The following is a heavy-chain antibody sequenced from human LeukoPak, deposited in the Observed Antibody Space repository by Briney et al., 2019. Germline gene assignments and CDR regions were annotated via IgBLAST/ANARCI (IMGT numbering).Heavy chain of an antibody. CDR2: IYYSGST. CDR3: ARDIAVAGTGRLRYFDY. CDR1: GGSISSYY. J-gene: IGHJ4*02. Sequence: SETLSLTCTVSGGSISSYYWSWIRQPPGKGLEWIGYIYYSGSTNYNPSLKSRVTISVDTSKNQFSLKLSSVTAADTAVYYCARDIAVAGTGRLRYFDYWGQGTLVTVSS. V-gene: IGHV4-59*01. D-gene: IGHD6-19*01.